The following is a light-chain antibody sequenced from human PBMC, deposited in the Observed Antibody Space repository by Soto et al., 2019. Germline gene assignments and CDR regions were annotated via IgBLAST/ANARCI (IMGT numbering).Light chain of an antibody. CDR2: EVS. CDR1: SSDVGGYNY. J-gene: IGLJ1*01. V-gene: IGLV2-14*01. Sequence: QSALTKPASVSGSPGQSITISCTGTSSDVGGYNYVSWYQQHPGKAPKLMIYEVSNRPSGVSNRFSGSKSGNTASLTISGPQAEDEADYYCSSYTSSSTRVFGTGTKVTV. CDR3: SSYTSSSTRV.